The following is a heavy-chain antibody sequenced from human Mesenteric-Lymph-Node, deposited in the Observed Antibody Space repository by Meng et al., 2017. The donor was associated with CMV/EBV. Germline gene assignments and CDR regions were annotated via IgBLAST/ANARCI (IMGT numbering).Heavy chain of an antibody. Sequence: GESLKISCAASGFTFSKYWMSWVRQAPGKGLEWVANIKQDGSEKYYVDSVKGRFIISRDNAKNSLYLQMNSLRAEDTAVYYCARVEEVGPEDYYYYGMDVWGQGTTVTVSS. CDR3: ARVEEVGPEDYYYYGMDV. J-gene: IGHJ6*02. D-gene: IGHD1-26*01. V-gene: IGHV3-7*01. CDR1: GFTFSKYW. CDR2: IKQDGSEK.